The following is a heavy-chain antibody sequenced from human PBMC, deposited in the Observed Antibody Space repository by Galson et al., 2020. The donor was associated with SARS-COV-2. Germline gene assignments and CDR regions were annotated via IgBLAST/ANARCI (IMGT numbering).Heavy chain of an antibody. Sequence: SETLSLTCTVSGGSISTRSSYWGWIRQAPGKGLEWIGSIYYSGSTYYNPSLKSRVTISVDTSKNQFSLKMNSVTAADTAVYYCARHAAYYDSSGYLPGDFDYWGQGTLVTVSS. CDR3: ARHAAYYDSSGYLPGDFDY. V-gene: IGHV4-39*01. CDR2: IYYSGST. J-gene: IGHJ4*02. D-gene: IGHD3-22*01. CDR1: GGSISTRSSY.